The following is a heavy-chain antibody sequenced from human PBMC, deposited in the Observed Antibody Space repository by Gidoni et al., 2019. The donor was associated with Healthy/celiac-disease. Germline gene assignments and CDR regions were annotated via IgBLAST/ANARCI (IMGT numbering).Heavy chain of an antibody. CDR1: AFPFDDYA. V-gene: IGHV3-43*02. J-gene: IGHJ3*02. D-gene: IGHD3-22*01. CDR3: AKDRYYYDSSGPDAFDI. CDR2: ISGDGGST. Sequence: EVQLVESGGGVVQPGGSLRLSCAASAFPFDDYAMHWVRQAPGKGLEWVSLISGDGGSTYYADSVKGRFTISRDNSKNSLYLQMNSLRTEDTALYYCAKDRYYYDSSGPDAFDIWGQGTMVTVSS.